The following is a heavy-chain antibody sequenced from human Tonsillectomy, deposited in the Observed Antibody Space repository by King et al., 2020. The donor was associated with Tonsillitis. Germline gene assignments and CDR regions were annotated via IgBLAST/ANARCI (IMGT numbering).Heavy chain of an antibody. CDR2: IYHTGSA. J-gene: IGHJ6*03. V-gene: IGHV4-39*01. CDR1: GGSISSSTYY. D-gene: IGHD2-15*01. Sequence: PLQESGPGLVKPSETLSLTCNVSGGSISSSTYYWGWVRQTPGTGLEWIGSIYHTGSAYYNPSLKTRVTISVDTSKNQFSLKLSSVTAADTAVYYCARTFCGGGSCYYYFYYLDGWGKGTTVTVSS. CDR3: ARTFCGGGSCYYYFYYLDG.